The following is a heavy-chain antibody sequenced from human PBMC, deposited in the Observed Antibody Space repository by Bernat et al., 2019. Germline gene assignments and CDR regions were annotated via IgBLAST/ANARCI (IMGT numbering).Heavy chain of an antibody. CDR2: IYYSGST. CDR3: ARGGVVRLLWFRESRGGDAFDI. J-gene: IGHJ3*02. V-gene: IGHV4-59*01. CDR1: GGSISSYY. Sequence: QVQLQESGPGLVKPSETLSLTCTVSGGSISSYYWSWIRQPPGKGLEWIGYIYYSGSTNYNPSLKSRVTISVDTSKNQFSLKLSSVTAADTAVYYCARGGVVRLLWFRESRGGDAFDIWGQGTMVTVSS. D-gene: IGHD3-10*01.